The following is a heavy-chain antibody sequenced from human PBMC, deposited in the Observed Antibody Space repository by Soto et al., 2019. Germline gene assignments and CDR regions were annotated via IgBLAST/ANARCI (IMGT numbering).Heavy chain of an antibody. J-gene: IGHJ6*03. CDR3: ARDNWDIVVVPAATDGMYYYYYYMDV. CDR2: IWYDGSNK. V-gene: IGHV3-33*01. CDR1: GFTFSSYG. Sequence: QVQLVESGGGVVQPGRSLRLSCAASGFTFSSYGMHWVRQAPGKGLEWVAVIWYDGSNKYYADSVKGRFTISRDNSKNPLYLQMNSLRAEDTAVYYCARDNWDIVVVPAATDGMYYYYYYMDVWGKGTTVTVSS. D-gene: IGHD2-2*01.